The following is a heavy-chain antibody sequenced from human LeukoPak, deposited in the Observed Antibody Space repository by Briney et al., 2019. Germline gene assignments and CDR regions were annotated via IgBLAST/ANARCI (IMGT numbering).Heavy chain of an antibody. CDR2: ISGSGGST. V-gene: IGHV3-23*01. Sequence: GGSLRLSCAASGFTFSSYAMCWVRQAPGKGLEWVSAISGSGGSTYYADSVKGRFTISRDNSKNTLYLQMNSLRAEDTAVYYCAKASSGRYFDWLSYWGQGTLVTVSS. J-gene: IGHJ4*02. D-gene: IGHD3-9*01. CDR3: AKASSGRYFDWLSY. CDR1: GFTFSSYA.